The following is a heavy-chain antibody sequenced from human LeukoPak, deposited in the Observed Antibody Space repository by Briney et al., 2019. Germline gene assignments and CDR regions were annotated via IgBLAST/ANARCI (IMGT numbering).Heavy chain of an antibody. Sequence: PGGSLRLSCAASGFTFSNYAMSWVRQAPGKGLEWVAVISYDGSNKYYADSVKGRFTISRDNSKNTLYLQMNSLRAEDTAVYYCARGRGSTTVTTGFNYWGQGTLVTVSS. CDR3: ARGRGSTTVTTGFNY. V-gene: IGHV3-30*04. J-gene: IGHJ4*02. CDR2: ISYDGSNK. CDR1: GFTFSNYA. D-gene: IGHD4-17*01.